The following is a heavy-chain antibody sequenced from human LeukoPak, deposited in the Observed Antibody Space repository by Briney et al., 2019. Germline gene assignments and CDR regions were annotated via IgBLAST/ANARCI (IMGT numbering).Heavy chain of an antibody. Sequence: ASVKVSCKASGYTFSSYFMHWVRQAPGQGLEWMGIINPRSGSTTYAQKFQGRVTMTRDTSTSTVYMELSSLRSDDTAAYYCARTYSSSSWFDPWGQGTLVTVSS. CDR2: INPRSGST. V-gene: IGHV1-46*01. CDR3: ARTYSSSSWFDP. D-gene: IGHD6-6*01. J-gene: IGHJ5*02. CDR1: GYTFSSYF.